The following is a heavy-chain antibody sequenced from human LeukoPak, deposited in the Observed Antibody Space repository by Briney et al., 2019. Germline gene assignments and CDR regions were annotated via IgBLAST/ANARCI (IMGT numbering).Heavy chain of an antibody. D-gene: IGHD2-2*01. J-gene: IGHJ4*02. CDR3: ARDLGYCSSTSCPYYFDY. V-gene: IGHV1-46*01. CDR2: INPSGGST. CDR1: GYTFTNYY. Sequence: GASVKVSCKASGYTFTNYYMHWVRQAPGQGLEWMGIINPSGGSTSYAQKFQGRVTMTRDTSTSTVYMELSSLRSEDTAVYYCARDLGYCSSTSCPYYFDYWGQGTLVTVSS.